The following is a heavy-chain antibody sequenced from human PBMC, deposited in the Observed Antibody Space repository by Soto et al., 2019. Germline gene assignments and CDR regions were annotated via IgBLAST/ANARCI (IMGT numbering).Heavy chain of an antibody. J-gene: IGHJ4*02. CDR1: GFTFSSYW. CDR3: ARDVQLQSFDY. CDR2: INNDGDST. D-gene: IGHD5-18*01. V-gene: IGHV3-74*01. Sequence: TGGSLRLSCAASGFTFSSYWMHWVRQAPGKGLVWVSRINNDGDSTSYADSVKGRFTISRDNAKNTLYLQMNSLRAEDTAVYYCARDVQLQSFDYWGQGALVTVSS.